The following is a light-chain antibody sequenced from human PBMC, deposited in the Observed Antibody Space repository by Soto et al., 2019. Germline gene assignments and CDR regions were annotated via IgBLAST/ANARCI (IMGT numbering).Light chain of an antibody. CDR3: QQYYSFPLT. V-gene: IGKV1-5*01. Sequence: DIRITHSSSTLTASLVARGLITCRASQTITRWMAWYQQKPGKAPKLLIYDASTLESGVPSRFSGSRSGTEFTLTISCLQSEDFATYYCQQYYSFPLTFGGGGNVDVK. CDR1: QTITRW. CDR2: DAS. J-gene: IGKJ4*01.